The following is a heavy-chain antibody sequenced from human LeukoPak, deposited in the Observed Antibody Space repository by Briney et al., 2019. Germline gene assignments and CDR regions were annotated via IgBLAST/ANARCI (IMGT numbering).Heavy chain of an antibody. D-gene: IGHD2-15*01. CDR1: AGSISSYY. J-gene: IGHJ4*02. CDR2: IYYSGST. Sequence: SETLSLTCTVSAGSISSYYWSWIRQPPGKGLEWLGYIYYSGSTNYNPSLKSRATISVDTSKNQFSLKLSSVTAADTAVYYCARGFCSGGSCYNSRGYFDYWGQGTLVTVSS. V-gene: IGHV4-59*01. CDR3: ARGFCSGGSCYNSRGYFDY.